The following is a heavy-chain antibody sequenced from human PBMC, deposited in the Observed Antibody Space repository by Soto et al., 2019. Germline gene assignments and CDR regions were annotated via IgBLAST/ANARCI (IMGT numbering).Heavy chain of an antibody. Sequence: QVQLVQSGVEVKKPGASVKVSCKASGYTFTNCGISWVRQAPGQGLEWMGWISGNNGNTNYAQKLQGRVTMTTDTSTNTAYMELRSLRSDDTAVYYCARDVFVVVPAAMRPLDYWGQGTLVTVSS. D-gene: IGHD2-2*01. CDR2: ISGNNGNT. J-gene: IGHJ4*02. V-gene: IGHV1-18*01. CDR3: ARDVFVVVPAAMRPLDY. CDR1: GYTFTNCG.